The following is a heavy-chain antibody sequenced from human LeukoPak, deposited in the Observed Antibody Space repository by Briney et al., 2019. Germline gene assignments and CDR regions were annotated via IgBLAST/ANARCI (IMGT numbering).Heavy chain of an antibody. Sequence: GGSLRLSCAASGFTFSDYYMSWIRQAPGKGLEWASYISSSGSTIYYADSVKGRFTISRDNAKNSLYLQMNSLRAEDTAVYYCARGHFEYYDFWSGYYMGLWFDPWGQGTLVTVSS. CDR1: GFTFSDYY. D-gene: IGHD3-3*01. CDR2: ISSSGSTI. J-gene: IGHJ5*02. V-gene: IGHV3-11*01. CDR3: ARGHFEYYDFWSGYYMGLWFDP.